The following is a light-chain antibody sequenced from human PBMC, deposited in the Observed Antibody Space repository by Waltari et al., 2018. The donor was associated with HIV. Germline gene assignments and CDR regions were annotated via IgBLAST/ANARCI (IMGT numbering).Light chain of an antibody. CDR1: SSNIGSNT. CDR3: AAWDDSLNGWV. CDR2: SNN. Sequence: QSVLTQPPSASGTPGQRVTISCSGSSSNIGSNTVNWYQQLPGTAPKLRIYSNNQRPPGVPDRFSGSKSGTSASLAISGLQSEDEADYYCAAWDDSLNGWVFGGGTKLTVL. V-gene: IGLV1-44*01. J-gene: IGLJ3*02.